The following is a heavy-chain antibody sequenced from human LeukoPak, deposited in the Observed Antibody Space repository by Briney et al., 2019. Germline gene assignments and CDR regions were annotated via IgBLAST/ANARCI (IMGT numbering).Heavy chain of an antibody. CDR3: ARLPYSSGWDYYGMDV. V-gene: IGHV4-59*01. CDR2: IYYSGST. J-gene: IGHJ6*02. Sequence: SETLSLTCTVSGGSISSYYWSWIRQPPGKGLEWIGYIYYSGSTNYNPSLKSRVTISVDTSKNQFSLKLSSVTAADTAVYYCARLPYSSGWDYYGMDVWGQGTTVTVSS. D-gene: IGHD6-19*01. CDR1: GGSISSYY.